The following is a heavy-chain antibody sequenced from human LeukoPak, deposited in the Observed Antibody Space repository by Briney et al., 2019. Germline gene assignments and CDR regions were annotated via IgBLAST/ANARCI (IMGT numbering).Heavy chain of an antibody. CDR2: IKQDGSEK. CDR1: GFTFSRYW. V-gene: IGHV3-7*05. CDR3: ARDQINDY. Sequence: GGSLRLSCAASGFTFSRYWLSWVRQAPGKGLEWVANIKQDGSEKYYVDSVKGRFTISRDNAKNSLYLQMNSLRAEDTAVYHCARDQINDYWGQGTLVTVSS. J-gene: IGHJ4*02.